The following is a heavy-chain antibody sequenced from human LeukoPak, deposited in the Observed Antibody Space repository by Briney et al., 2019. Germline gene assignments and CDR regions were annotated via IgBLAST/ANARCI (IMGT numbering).Heavy chain of an antibody. CDR1: GGSVSSYY. D-gene: IGHD2-15*01. J-gene: IGHJ5*02. CDR3: ARYCWSGAAPGSWFDP. CDR2: IYDSGNS. V-gene: IGHV4-59*08. Sequence: PSETLSLTCTVSGGSVSSYYWSWIRRPPGKGLEWIGYIYDSGNSNYNPSLKSRVTISVDTSRKQFSLKLKSVTAADTAVYYCARYCWSGAAPGSWFDPWGQGTLVTVSS.